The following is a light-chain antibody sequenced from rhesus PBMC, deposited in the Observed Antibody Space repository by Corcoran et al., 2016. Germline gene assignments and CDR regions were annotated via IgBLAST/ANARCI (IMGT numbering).Light chain of an antibody. CDR1: SIDTGGYNY. CDR2: EVS. CDR3: SSYAGCNTCI. Sequence: QAALTQPRSVSGSPGQSVTISCTGTSIDTGGYNYVSWYQQHPGPAPKLMISEVSKRPSGVSDRFSGSKSGNTASLTISGLQVEDEADYYCSSYAGCNTCIFGAGTRLTVV. V-gene: IGLV2-32*02. J-gene: IGLJ1*01.